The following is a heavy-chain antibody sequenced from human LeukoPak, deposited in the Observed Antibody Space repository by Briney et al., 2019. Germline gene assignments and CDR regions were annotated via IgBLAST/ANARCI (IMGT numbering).Heavy chain of an antibody. J-gene: IGHJ4*02. Sequence: GGSLRLSCAVSGFTFSDYWMTWVRQAPGKGLEWVANIKQDGSEKYYVDSVKGRFTISSDNANNSLYLQMNSLRVEETAVYYCARVSGSSGGCFDYWGQGTLVTVSS. D-gene: IGHD1-26*01. CDR1: GFTFSDYW. CDR3: ARVSGSSGGCFDY. V-gene: IGHV3-7*01. CDR2: IKQDGSEK.